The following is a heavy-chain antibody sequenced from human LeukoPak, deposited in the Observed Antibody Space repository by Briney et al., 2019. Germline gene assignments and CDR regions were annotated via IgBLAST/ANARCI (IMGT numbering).Heavy chain of an antibody. CDR2: ISGSGGST. D-gene: IGHD6-19*01. J-gene: IGHJ3*02. CDR3: AKDRAFLLAGTHAFDI. CDR1: GFTFGSYA. Sequence: GGSLRLSCAASGFTFGSYAMSWVRQAPGKGLEWVSAISGSGGSTYYADSVKGRFTISRDNSKNTLYLQMNSLRAEDTAVYYCAKDRAFLLAGTHAFDIWGQGTVVTVSS. V-gene: IGHV3-23*01.